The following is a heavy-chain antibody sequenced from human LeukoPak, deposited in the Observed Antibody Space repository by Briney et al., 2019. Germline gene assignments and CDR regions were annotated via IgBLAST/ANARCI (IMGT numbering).Heavy chain of an antibody. V-gene: IGHV3-23*01. D-gene: IGHD2-15*01. CDR2: ISGSGGST. J-gene: IGHJ4*02. Sequence: GGSLRLSCAASGFTFSSYAMSWVRQAPGKGLEWVSAISGSGGSTYYADSVKGRFTISRDNSKNTLYLQMNSLRAEDTAVYYCAKAGSQKGGSGGSRFDYWGQGTLVTVSS. CDR3: AKAGSQKGGSGGSRFDY. CDR1: GFTFSSYA.